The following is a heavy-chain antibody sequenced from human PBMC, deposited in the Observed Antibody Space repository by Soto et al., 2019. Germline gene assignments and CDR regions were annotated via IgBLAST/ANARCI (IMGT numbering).Heavy chain of an antibody. Sequence: QVQLVQSGAEVKKPGASVKVSCKASGYTFTSYGISWVRQAPGQGLEGMGWTSAYNGNTNYAQKLQGIVTMTTDTATSTAYMEPRSLRSDDTAVYYCARDHGRSSGWDYYFDYWGQGTLVTVSS. CDR3: ARDHGRSSGWDYYFDY. V-gene: IGHV1-18*01. CDR1: GYTFTSYG. J-gene: IGHJ4*02. CDR2: TSAYNGNT. D-gene: IGHD6-19*01.